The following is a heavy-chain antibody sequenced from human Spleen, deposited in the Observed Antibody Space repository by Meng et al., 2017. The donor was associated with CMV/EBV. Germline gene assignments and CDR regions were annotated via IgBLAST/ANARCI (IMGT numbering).Heavy chain of an antibody. Sequence: LTCAVYGGSFSGYYWSWIRQPPGKGLEWIGEINHSGSTNYNPSLKSRVTISVDTSKNQFSLKLSSVTAADTAVYYCARETSRKGFDYWGQGTLVTVSS. V-gene: IGHV4-34*01. CDR3: ARETSRKGFDY. D-gene: IGHD2/OR15-2a*01. J-gene: IGHJ4*02. CDR2: INHSGST. CDR1: GGSFSGYY.